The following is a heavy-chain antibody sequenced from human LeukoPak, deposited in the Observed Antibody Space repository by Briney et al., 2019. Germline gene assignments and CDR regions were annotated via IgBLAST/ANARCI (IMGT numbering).Heavy chain of an antibody. CDR1: GGSFSGYY. D-gene: IGHD4-17*01. CDR3: ARGRAVTFSRNYYYYGMDV. J-gene: IGHJ6*02. Sequence: SETLSLTCAVYGGSFSGYYWSWIRQPPGKGLEWIGEINHSGSTNYNPSLESRVTISVDTSKNQFSLKLSSVTAADTAVYYCARGRAVTFSRNYYYYGMDVWGQGTTVTVSS. V-gene: IGHV4-34*01. CDR2: INHSGST.